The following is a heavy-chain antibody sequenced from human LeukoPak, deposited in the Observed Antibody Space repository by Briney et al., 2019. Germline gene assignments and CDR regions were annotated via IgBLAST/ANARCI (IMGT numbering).Heavy chain of an antibody. Sequence: PGGSLRLSCAASGFTFSSYWMSWVRQAPGKGLEWVANIKQDRSEKYYVDSVEGRFTISRDNAKNSLYLQMNSLRAEDTAVYCCARSPRYCSGGTCYSIYFQHWGQGTLVTVSS. CDR3: ARSPRYCSGGTCYSIYFQH. CDR1: GFTFSSYW. V-gene: IGHV3-7*01. J-gene: IGHJ1*01. CDR2: IKQDRSEK. D-gene: IGHD2-15*01.